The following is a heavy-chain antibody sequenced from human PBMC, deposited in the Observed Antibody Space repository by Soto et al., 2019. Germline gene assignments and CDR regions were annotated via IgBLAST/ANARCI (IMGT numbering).Heavy chain of an antibody. CDR1: RVSFSNTNW. V-gene: IGHV4-4*02. Sequence: HLQQSGPGLVKPSGTLSPAGDVSRVSFSNTNWWTGFRQPPGGGLKGMGQISYGGTTVYNSSLESRLSILVDRSKYVFSLVLNSVTAADTAMYYCARSSSTVTPWMEREEAFDIWGQGTMVTVSP. CDR2: ISYGGTT. CDR3: ARSSSTVTPWMEREEAFDI. D-gene: IGHD4-17*01. J-gene: IGHJ3*02.